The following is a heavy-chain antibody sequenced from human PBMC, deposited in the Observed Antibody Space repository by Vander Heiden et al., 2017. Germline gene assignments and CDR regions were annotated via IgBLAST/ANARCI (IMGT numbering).Heavy chain of an antibody. J-gene: IGHJ6*02. CDR2: MIGNGGSK. D-gene: IGHD4-17*01. Sequence: EVQLLESGGGLAQPGWSLSLSCAASGFTSTSYAMTWFRQAPGKGLGWVSSMIGNGGSKFYEDSVKGRFTISRDDSRSTIYLQMKSLRAEDTAVYFCAKDPSLRTVGYYYGMDLWGHGTTVTVSS. CDR1: GFTSTSYA. CDR3: AKDPSLRTVGYYYGMDL. V-gene: IGHV3-23*01.